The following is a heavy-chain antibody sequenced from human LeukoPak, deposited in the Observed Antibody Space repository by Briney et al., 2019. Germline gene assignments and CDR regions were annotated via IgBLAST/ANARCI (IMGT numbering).Heavy chain of an antibody. D-gene: IGHD3-22*01. V-gene: IGHV1-24*01. CDR3: ATVGLPHGSSGTYWYFDL. CDR1: GYTLTELS. CDR2: FDPEDGET. Sequence: ASVKVSCKVSGYTLTELSMHWVRQAPGKGLEWMGGFDPEDGETIYAQKCQGRVTMTEDTSTDTAYMELSSLRSEDTAVYYCATVGLPHGSSGTYWYFDLWGRGTLVTVSP. J-gene: IGHJ2*01.